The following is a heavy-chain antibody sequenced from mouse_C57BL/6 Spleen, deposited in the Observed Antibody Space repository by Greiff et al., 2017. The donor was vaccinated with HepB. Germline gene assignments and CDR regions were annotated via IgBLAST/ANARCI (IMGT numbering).Heavy chain of an antibody. CDR1: GFTFSDYG. Sequence: EVQRVESGGGLVKPGGSLKLSCAASGFTFSDYGMHWVRQAPEKGLEWVAYIGSGSSTIYYADTVKGRFTISRDNAKNTLFLQMTSLRSEDTAMYYCARNDYGNWFAYWGQGTLVTVSA. CDR2: IGSGSSTI. CDR3: ARNDYGNWFAY. V-gene: IGHV5-17*01. J-gene: IGHJ3*01. D-gene: IGHD2-1*01.